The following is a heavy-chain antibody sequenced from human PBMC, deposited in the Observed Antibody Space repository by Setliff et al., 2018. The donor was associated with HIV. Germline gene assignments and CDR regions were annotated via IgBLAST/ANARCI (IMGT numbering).Heavy chain of an antibody. J-gene: IGHJ4*02. CDR1: GFPFINYA. V-gene: IGHV1-3*03. CDR2: INVDSGNT. Sequence: GASVKVSCKASGFPFINYAIHGVRQAPGQRLEWMGWINVDSGNTKYLQDLQGRVTITSDTSATTAYMEVSNLRSEDMAVYYCARERDSNGYQFDYWGQGTLVTVSS. CDR3: ARERDSNGYQFDY. D-gene: IGHD3-22*01.